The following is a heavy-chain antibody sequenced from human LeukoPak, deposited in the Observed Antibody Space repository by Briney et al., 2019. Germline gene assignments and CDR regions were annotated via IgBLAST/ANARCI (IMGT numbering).Heavy chain of an antibody. CDR2: IYYSGST. CDR1: GGSISSKTYF. V-gene: IGHV4-39*07. J-gene: IGHJ4*02. D-gene: IGHD3-10*01. CDR3: ARDHGPVGFARWFGLTIDY. Sequence: PSETLSLTCTVSGGSISSKTYFWGWIRQPPGKGLEWIGSIYYSGSTYYNPYLSSRVTISEDTSKNQLSLRLSSVTAADTAVYYCARDHGPVGFARWFGLTIDYWGQGTLVTVSS.